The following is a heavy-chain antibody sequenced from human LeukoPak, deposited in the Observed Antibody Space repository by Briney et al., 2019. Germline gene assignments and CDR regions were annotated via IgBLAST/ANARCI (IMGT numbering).Heavy chain of an antibody. Sequence: GGTLRLSCAASGFTFSSYGMSWVRQAPGKGLEWVSAISGSGGSTYYADSVKGRFTISRDNSKNTLYLQMNSLIAEDTAVYYCARDRWYYYDSSDYYHDAFDIWGQGTMVTVSS. D-gene: IGHD3-22*01. J-gene: IGHJ3*02. V-gene: IGHV3-23*01. CDR3: ARDRWYYYDSSDYYHDAFDI. CDR1: GFTFSSYG. CDR2: ISGSGGST.